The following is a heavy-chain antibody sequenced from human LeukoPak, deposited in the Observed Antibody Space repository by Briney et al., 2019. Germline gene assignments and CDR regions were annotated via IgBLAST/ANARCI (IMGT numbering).Heavy chain of an antibody. CDR1: GYTFTSYD. J-gene: IGHJ4*02. D-gene: IGHD3-16*02. Sequence: ASVKVSCKASGYTFTSYDINWVRQAPGQGLEWMGWMNPNSGNTGYAQKFQGRVTMTRNTSISTAYMELSSLRSEDTAVYYCARGYDYVWGSYPVDYWGQGTLVTVSS. CDR3: ARGYDYVWGSYPVDY. V-gene: IGHV1-8*01. CDR2: MNPNSGNT.